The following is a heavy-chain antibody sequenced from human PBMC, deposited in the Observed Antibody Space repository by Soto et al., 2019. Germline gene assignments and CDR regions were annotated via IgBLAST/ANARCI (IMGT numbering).Heavy chain of an antibody. CDR3: ASRQGYNYAFDI. CDR1: GGSISSGGYY. CDR2: IYYSGST. J-gene: IGHJ3*02. Sequence: SETLSLTCTVSGGSISSGGYYWSWIRQHPGKGLEWVGYIYYSGSTYYNPSLKSRVTISVDTSKNQFSLKLSSVTAADTAVYYCASRQGYNYAFDIWGQGTMVTVSS. V-gene: IGHV4-31*03. D-gene: IGHD5-12*01.